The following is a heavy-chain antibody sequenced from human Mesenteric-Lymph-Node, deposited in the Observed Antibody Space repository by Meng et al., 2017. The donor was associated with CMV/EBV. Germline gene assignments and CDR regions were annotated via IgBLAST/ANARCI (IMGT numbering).Heavy chain of an antibody. J-gene: IGHJ6*02. V-gene: IGHV3-23*01. Sequence: GGSLRLSCAASGFIFSSYAMSWVRQAPGKGLEWVSGISSSGGSTYYADSVKGRFTISRDNSKNTLYLQMNSLGAEDTAVYYCAKGPTSSYYEENYYGMDVWGQGTTVTVSS. CDR2: ISSSGGST. D-gene: IGHD2-2*01. CDR1: GFIFSSYA. CDR3: AKGPTSSYYEENYYGMDV.